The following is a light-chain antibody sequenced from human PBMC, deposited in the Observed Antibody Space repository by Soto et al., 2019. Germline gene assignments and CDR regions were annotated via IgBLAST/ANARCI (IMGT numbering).Light chain of an antibody. CDR3: QQLNDYPIT. CDR2: AAS. CDR1: QGINSY. Sequence: DIQLTQSPSFLSASVGDRVSITCRASQGINSYLAWYQQKPGKAPNLLIYAASTLQSGVPSRFSGSGSGTEFTPTISSLQPEDFATYYCQQLNDYPITFGQGTRLEIK. J-gene: IGKJ5*01. V-gene: IGKV1-9*01.